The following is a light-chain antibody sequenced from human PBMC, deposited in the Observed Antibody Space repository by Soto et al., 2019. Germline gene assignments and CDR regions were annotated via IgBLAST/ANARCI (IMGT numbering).Light chain of an antibody. Sequence: DIQMTQSPSSLSASVGDRVTITCRTSQGINNNLAWYQQKPGKAPKRLIFAAYSLQNGVPSRFSGSGSGTEFTLTISSLQPEDSATYYCLQHNSYPLTFGQGTQVEI. V-gene: IGKV1-17*01. CDR2: AAY. CDR1: QGINNN. CDR3: LQHNSYPLT. J-gene: IGKJ1*01.